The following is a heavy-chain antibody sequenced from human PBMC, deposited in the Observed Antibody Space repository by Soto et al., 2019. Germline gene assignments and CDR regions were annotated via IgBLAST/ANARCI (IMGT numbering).Heavy chain of an antibody. V-gene: IGHV3-7*03. D-gene: IGHD4-17*01. J-gene: IGHJ6*02. CDR1: GFTFSNYW. Sequence: VSLRLSCAASGFTFSNYWMNWVRQAPGKGLEWVANIQEYGNGKNYVDSVKGRFTIFRDNAQNSLLLQMNSLKTEDTAVYYCASVDGTPTMTGDYYYYGLDVWGQGTTVTVSS. CDR3: ASVDGTPTMTGDYYYYGLDV. CDR2: IQEYGNGK.